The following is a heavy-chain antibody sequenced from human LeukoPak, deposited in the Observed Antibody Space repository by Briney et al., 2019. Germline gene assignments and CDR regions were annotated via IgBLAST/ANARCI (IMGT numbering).Heavy chain of an antibody. Sequence: SGPTLVNPTQTLTLTCTFSGFSLTTSGVGVGWIRQPPGKALGWLALIYWDNNKLYSPSLKSRLTIAKDTSKNQVVLTMTNMDPVDTATYSCAHYGDYGFLYYFDHWGQGTLVTVSS. CDR3: AHYGDYGFLYYFDH. CDR2: IYWDNNK. D-gene: IGHD4-17*01. V-gene: IGHV2-5*02. J-gene: IGHJ4*02. CDR1: GFSLTTSGVG.